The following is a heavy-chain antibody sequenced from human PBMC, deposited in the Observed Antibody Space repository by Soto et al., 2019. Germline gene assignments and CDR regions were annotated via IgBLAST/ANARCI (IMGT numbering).Heavy chain of an antibody. D-gene: IGHD3-10*01. Sequence: GGSLRLSCAASGFTVSSNYMSWVRQAPGKGLEWVSVIYSGGSTYYADSVKGRFTISRDNSKNTLYLQMNSLRAEDTAVYYCASSITMVRGVIGYWGQGTLVTVSS. CDR1: GFTVSSNY. V-gene: IGHV3-66*01. J-gene: IGHJ4*02. CDR2: IYSGGST. CDR3: ASSITMVRGVIGY.